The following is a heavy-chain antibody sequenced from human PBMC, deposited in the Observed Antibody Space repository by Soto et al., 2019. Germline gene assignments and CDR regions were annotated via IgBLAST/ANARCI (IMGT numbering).Heavy chain of an antibody. CDR1: GFTFTRYG. CDR2: ISAFNGDT. Sequence: QVQLVQSGAEVKKPGASVKVSCKASGFTFTRYGISWVRQAPGQGLEWMGWISAFNGDTKYAQRLQGRVSMTTDTATDTAHMELRSLRSDDTAVYYCARDSPSSGILWTNYWGQGTLVSVSS. CDR3: ARDSPSSGILWTNY. D-gene: IGHD6-19*01. J-gene: IGHJ4*02. V-gene: IGHV1-18*01.